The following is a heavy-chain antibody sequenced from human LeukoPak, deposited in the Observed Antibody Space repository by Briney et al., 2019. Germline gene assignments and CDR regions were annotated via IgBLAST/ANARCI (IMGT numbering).Heavy chain of an antibody. V-gene: IGHV3-66*01. CDR1: GFTVSNNY. Sequence: GGSLRLSCAASGFTVSNNYMSCVRQAPGKGLECVSLIYIGDSTYYADSVKGRFTISRDNSKNTLYLEMNSLRGEDTGIYYCARDGGGAVSHEGYFDYWGQGTLVTVSS. CDR3: ARDGGGAVSHEGYFDY. D-gene: IGHD2/OR15-2a*01. CDR2: IYIGDST. J-gene: IGHJ4*02.